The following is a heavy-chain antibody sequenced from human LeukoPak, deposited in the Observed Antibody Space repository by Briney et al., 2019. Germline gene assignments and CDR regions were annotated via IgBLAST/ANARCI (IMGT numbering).Heavy chain of an antibody. Sequence: GGSLRLSCAASGFTFSSYSMNWVRQAPGKGLEWVSSVSSSSSYIYYADSVKGRFTISRDNAKNSLYLQMSSLRAEDTAVYYCARVWADYGDYYYYYYMDVWGKGTTVTVSS. CDR3: ARVWADYGDYYYYYYMDV. CDR2: VSSSSSYI. V-gene: IGHV3-21*01. D-gene: IGHD4-17*01. J-gene: IGHJ6*03. CDR1: GFTFSSYS.